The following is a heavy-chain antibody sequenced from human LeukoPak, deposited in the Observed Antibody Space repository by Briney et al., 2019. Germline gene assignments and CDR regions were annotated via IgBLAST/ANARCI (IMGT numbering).Heavy chain of an antibody. CDR2: INPTGGST. D-gene: IGHD1-26*01. V-gene: IGHV1-46*01. J-gene: IGHJ5*02. CDR3: ARDNSVGDNAWWFDT. CDR1: GYTFTSYY. Sequence: ASVKVSCKASGYTFTSYYMHWVRQAPGQGLEWMGLINPTGGSTGYAQKFQGRVTMTRDMSTSTDYMELSSLRSEDTAIYYCARDNSVGDNAWWFDTWGQGNLVTVSS.